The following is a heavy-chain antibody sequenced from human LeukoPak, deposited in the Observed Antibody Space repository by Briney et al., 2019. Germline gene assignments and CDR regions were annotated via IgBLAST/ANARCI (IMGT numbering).Heavy chain of an antibody. V-gene: IGHV1-2*02. J-gene: IGHJ5*02. CDR3: ARTAGGSGRWGDNWFDP. CDR1: GYTFTGSY. Sequence: ASVKVSCKASGYTFTGSYMHWVRQAPGQGLEWVGWINLNNGGTNHAQKFQGRVTMTSDTSISTAYMELSSLRFDDTAVYYCARTAGGSGRWGDNWFDPRGQGTLVTVSS. D-gene: IGHD3-10*01. CDR2: INLNNGGT.